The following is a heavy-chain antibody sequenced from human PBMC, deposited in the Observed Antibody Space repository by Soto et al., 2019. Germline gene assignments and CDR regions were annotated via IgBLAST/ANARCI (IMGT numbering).Heavy chain of an antibody. Sequence: SETLSLTCNVSGGSINSGGYYWGWIRQHPGKGLEWIGYIHYRGRTSYNPSVQSRVSISLDTSGHHFSMQLTSVTAADTAVYYCARCRDAFGFDSWGQGTLVTVSS. CDR1: GGSINSGGYY. CDR3: ARCRDAFGFDS. J-gene: IGHJ4*02. V-gene: IGHV4-31*03. CDR2: IHYRGRT. D-gene: IGHD2-15*01.